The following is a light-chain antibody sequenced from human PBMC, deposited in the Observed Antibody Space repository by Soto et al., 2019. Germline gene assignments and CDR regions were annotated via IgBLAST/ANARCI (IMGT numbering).Light chain of an antibody. CDR2: NNN. CDR3: SSYTSSSTLYV. CDR1: TSNIGSKT. V-gene: IGLV1-44*01. J-gene: IGLJ1*01. Sequence: QSVLTQPPSASGTPGQRVTISCSGSTSNIGSKTVSWYQQLPGSAPRVLIYNNNERPSGVPDRFSGSKSGTSASLAISGLQSEDEADYYCSSYTSSSTLYVFGTGTKLTVL.